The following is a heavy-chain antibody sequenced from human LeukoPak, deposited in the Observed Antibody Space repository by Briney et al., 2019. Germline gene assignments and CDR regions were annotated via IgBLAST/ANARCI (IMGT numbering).Heavy chain of an antibody. V-gene: IGHV1-2*02. J-gene: IGHJ4*02. D-gene: IGHD5-24*01. CDR2: INPNSGGT. CDR1: GYTFTGYY. Sequence: ASVKVSCKTSGYTFTGYYIHRVRQAPGQGLEWMGWINPNSGGTNYAQKFQGRVTVTRDTSISTAYMELSRLRSDDTAVYYCASGVDMLRWGDYWGQGTLVTVSS. CDR3: ASGVDMLRWGDY.